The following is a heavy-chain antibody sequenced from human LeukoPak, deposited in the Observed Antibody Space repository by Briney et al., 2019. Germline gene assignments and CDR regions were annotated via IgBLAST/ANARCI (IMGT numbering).Heavy chain of an antibody. J-gene: IGHJ4*02. V-gene: IGHV1-46*01. Sequence: GASVKVSCKASGYTFTSYYMHWVRQAPGQGLEWMGIINPSGGSTSYAQKFQGRVTMTRDTSTSTVYMELSSLRSEDAAVYYCAREGSSGPRFDYWGQGTLVTVSS. CDR3: AREGSSGPRFDY. D-gene: IGHD3-22*01. CDR2: INPSGGST. CDR1: GYTFTSYY.